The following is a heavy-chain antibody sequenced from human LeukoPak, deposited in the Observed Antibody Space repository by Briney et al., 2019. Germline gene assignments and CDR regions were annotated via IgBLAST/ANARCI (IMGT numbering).Heavy chain of an antibody. CDR2: IYHSGST. V-gene: IGHV4-4*02. J-gene: IGHJ5*02. D-gene: IGHD3-10*01. CDR1: GGSISSNNW. CDR3: VRGPYGSGISNWFDP. Sequence: PSGTLSLTCAVSGGSISSNNWWSWVRQPPGKGLEWIGEIYHSGSTNYNPSLKSRVTISLEKSKNQFSLKMRSVTAADTAVYYCVRGPYGSGISNWFDPWGQGTQVIVSS.